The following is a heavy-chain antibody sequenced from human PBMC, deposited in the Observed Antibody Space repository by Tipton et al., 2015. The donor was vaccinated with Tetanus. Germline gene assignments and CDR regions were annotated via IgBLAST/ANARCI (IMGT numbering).Heavy chain of an antibody. CDR3: ARIYDFWSGYYSDH. Sequence: TLSLTCTVSGGSINSGTYSWGWIRQPPGKGLEWIGSVYNSGGTYYNPSLKSRVTISVDTSKNQFSLKLSSVTTADTAVYYCARIYDFWSGYYSDHWGQGTLVTVSS. V-gene: IGHV4-39*01. CDR1: GGSINSGTYS. J-gene: IGHJ4*02. D-gene: IGHD3-3*01. CDR2: VYNSGGT.